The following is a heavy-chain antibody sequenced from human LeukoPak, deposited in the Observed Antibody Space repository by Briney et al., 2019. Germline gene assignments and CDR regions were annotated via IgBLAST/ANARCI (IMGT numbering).Heavy chain of an antibody. CDR3: ARDPIPCTNGVCRIPETGYGMDV. V-gene: IGHV1-2*02. J-gene: IGHJ6*02. Sequence: ASVKVSCKASGYTFTSYGIRWVRQAPGQGLEWMGWINPNSGGTNYAQKFQGRVTMTGDTSISTAYMELSRLRSDDTAVYYCARDPIPCTNGVCRIPETGYGMDVWGQGTTVTVSS. CDR2: INPNSGGT. CDR1: GYTFTSYG. D-gene: IGHD2-8*01.